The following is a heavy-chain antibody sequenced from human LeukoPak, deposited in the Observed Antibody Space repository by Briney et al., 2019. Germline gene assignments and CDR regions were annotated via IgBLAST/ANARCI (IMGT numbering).Heavy chain of an antibody. CDR2: INWNGGST. D-gene: IGHD3-22*01. Sequence: PGGSLRLSCAASGFTFDDYAMHWVRQAPGKGLEWVSGINWNGGSTGYADSVKGRFTISRDNAKNSLYLQMNSLRAEDTALYYCATTDGLSGYWDLNYWGQGTLVTVSS. J-gene: IGHJ4*02. CDR3: ATTDGLSGYWDLNY. V-gene: IGHV3-20*04. CDR1: GFTFDDYA.